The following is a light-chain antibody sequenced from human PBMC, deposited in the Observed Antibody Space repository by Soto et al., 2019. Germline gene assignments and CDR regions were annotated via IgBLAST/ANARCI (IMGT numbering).Light chain of an antibody. CDR3: QQYTGPPNT. V-gene: IGKV3-20*01. J-gene: IGKJ5*01. CDR2: GAS. Sequence: APLSCSTSQSVSNNYLAWCQQRPGQAPRLLIYGASSRAAGIPDRFSGSGSGTDFTLTITRLEPEDSAVYFCQQYTGPPNTFGQGTRLEIK. CDR1: QSVSNNY.